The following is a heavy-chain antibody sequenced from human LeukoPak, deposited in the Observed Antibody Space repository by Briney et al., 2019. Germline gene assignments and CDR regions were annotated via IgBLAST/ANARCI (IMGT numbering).Heavy chain of an antibody. J-gene: IGHJ4*02. V-gene: IGHV3-7*01. D-gene: IGHD2-8*01. Sequence: PGGALRLSCAASTFTFRNYWMSWVRQAPGKGLEWVANIKQDGSEKYYVDSVKGRFTISRDNAKNSLYLQMNSLGVEDTAVYYCVSVSCTYGVCYGFDYWGQGVLVTVSS. CDR3: VSVSCTYGVCYGFDY. CDR2: IKQDGSEK. CDR1: TFTFRNYW.